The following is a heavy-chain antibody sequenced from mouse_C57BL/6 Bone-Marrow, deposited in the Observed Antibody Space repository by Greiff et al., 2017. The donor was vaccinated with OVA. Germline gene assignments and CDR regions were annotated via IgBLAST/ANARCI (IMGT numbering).Heavy chain of an antibody. CDR1: GFNIKDDY. V-gene: IGHV14-4*01. J-gene: IGHJ2*01. D-gene: IGHD2-4*01. CDR2: IDPESGDT. CDR3: TGDYDYDGDYFDY. Sequence: EVQLQQSGAELVRPGASVKLSCTASGFNIKDDYMHWVKQRPEQGLEWIGWIDPESGDTEYASKFQGKATITADTSSNTAYLQLSTLTSEDTAVYYCTGDYDYDGDYFDYWGQGTTLTVSS.